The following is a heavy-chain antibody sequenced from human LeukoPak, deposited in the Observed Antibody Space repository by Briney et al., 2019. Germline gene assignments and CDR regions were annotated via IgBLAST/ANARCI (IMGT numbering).Heavy chain of an antibody. CDR3: ARVNDSSGYYDIDY. V-gene: IGHV4-59*01. CDR2: IYYSGST. Sequence: SETLSLTCTVSGGSISSYYWSWIRQPPGKGLEWIGYIYYSGSTNYNPSLKSRVTISVDTSKNQFSLKLSSVTAADTAVYYCARVNDSSGYYDIDYWAREPWSPSPQ. D-gene: IGHD3-22*01. CDR1: GGSISSYY. J-gene: IGHJ4*02.